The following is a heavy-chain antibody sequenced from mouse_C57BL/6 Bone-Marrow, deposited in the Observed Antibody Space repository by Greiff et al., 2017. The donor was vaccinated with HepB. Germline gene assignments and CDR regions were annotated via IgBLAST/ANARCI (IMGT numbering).Heavy chain of an antibody. V-gene: IGHV5-4*01. CDR2: ISDGGSYT. CDR3: ARDPTTEDFHV. J-gene: IGHJ1*03. Sequence: EVQLVESGGGLVKPGGSLKLSCAASGFTFSSYAMSWVRQTPEKRLEWVATISDGGSYTYYPDNVKGRFTISRDNAKNNLYLQMSHLKSEDTAMYYCARDPTTEDFHVWGTGTTVTVSS. CDR1: GFTFSSYA. D-gene: IGHD1-1*01.